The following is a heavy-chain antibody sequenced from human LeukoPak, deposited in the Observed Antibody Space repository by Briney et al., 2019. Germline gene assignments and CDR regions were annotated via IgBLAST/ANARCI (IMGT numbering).Heavy chain of an antibody. CDR2: ISSSSSTI. Sequence: AGGSLRLSCAASGFTFSSYSMNWVRQAPGKGLEWVSYISSSSSTIYYAGSVKGRFTISRDNAKNSLYLHMNSLRAEDTAMYYCARNTGIAVAEYYFDYWGQGTLVTVSS. D-gene: IGHD6-19*01. J-gene: IGHJ4*02. CDR3: ARNTGIAVAEYYFDY. V-gene: IGHV3-48*01. CDR1: GFTFSSYS.